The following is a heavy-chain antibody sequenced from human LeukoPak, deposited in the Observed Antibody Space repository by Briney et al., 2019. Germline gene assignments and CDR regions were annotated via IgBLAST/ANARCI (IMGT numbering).Heavy chain of an antibody. J-gene: IGHJ4*02. V-gene: IGHV1-8*01. CDR3: ARPLTLTTKPRRGYSYGFLLNY. D-gene: IGHD5-18*01. CDR1: GYTFTSYD. CDR2: MNPNSGNT. Sequence: ASVKVSCKASGYTFTSYDINWVRQATGQGLEWMGWMNPNSGNTGYAQKFQGRVTMTRNTSISTAYMELSSLRSEDTAVYYCARPLTLTTKPRRGYSYGFLLNYWGQGTLVTVSS.